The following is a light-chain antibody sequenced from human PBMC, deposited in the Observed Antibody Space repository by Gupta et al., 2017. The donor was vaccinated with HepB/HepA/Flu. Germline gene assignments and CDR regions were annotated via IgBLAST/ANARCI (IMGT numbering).Light chain of an antibody. CDR3: SSDAGSNNVV. CDR2: EVN. Sequence: GSPGQSVTISCTGTSSDVGGYNHVSWYQQHPGPAPNLMIFEVNQRPSEVPDRFSGSKSGNTASLTVSGPQADEEANYYCSSDAGSNNVVFGGGTKLTVL. CDR1: SSDVGGYNH. J-gene: IGLJ2*01. V-gene: IGLV2-8*01.